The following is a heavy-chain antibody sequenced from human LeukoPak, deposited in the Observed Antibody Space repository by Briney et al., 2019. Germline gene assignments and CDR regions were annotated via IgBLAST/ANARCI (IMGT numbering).Heavy chain of an antibody. Sequence: PEASVKVSCKASGYTFTSYYMHWVRQAPGQGLEWMGIINPSGGSTSYAQKFQGRVTMTRDMSTSTVYMELRSLRSDDTAMYHCARDTDTGNYYGSGSYYSPPGYWGQGTLVTVSS. V-gene: IGHV1-46*01. CDR3: ARDTDTGNYYGSGSYYSPPGY. CDR1: GYTFTSYY. CDR2: INPSGGST. D-gene: IGHD3-10*01. J-gene: IGHJ4*02.